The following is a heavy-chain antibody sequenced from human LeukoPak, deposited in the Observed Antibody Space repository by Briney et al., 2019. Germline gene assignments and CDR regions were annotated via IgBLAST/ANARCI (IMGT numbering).Heavy chain of an antibody. CDR2: INHSGST. CDR1: GGSFSGYY. J-gene: IGHJ5*02. Sequence: SETLSLTCAVYGGSFSGYYWSWIRQPPGKGLEWIGEINHSGSTNYNPSLKSRVTISVDTSKNQFSLKLSSVTAADTAVYYCARVVPLSTNPLQPHNWFDPGAREPWSPSPQ. V-gene: IGHV4-34*01. D-gene: IGHD2/OR15-2a*01. CDR3: ARVVPLSTNPLQPHNWFDP.